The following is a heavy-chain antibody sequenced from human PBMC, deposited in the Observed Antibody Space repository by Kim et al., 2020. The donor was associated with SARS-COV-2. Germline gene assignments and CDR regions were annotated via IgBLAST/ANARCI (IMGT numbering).Heavy chain of an antibody. V-gene: IGHV3-33*01. D-gene: IGHD1-20*01. CDR3: ARDHNLSIYGMDV. Sequence: ADSVNARFTSPRDNSKNTLYMQMNSLRVEDTAVYYCARDHNLSIYGMDVWGQRTTVTVSS. J-gene: IGHJ6*02.